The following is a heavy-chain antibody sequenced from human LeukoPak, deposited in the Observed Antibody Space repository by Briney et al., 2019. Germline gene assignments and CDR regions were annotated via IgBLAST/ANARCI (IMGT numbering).Heavy chain of an antibody. CDR3: AKAGGSSSWYYFDY. D-gene: IGHD6-13*01. Sequence: PGRSLRLSCAASGFTFDDYAMHWVRQAPGKGLEWVSGISWNSGSIGYADSVKGRFTISRDNAKNSLYLQMNSLRAEDMALYYCAKAGGSSSWYYFDYWGQGTLVTVSS. CDR2: ISWNSGSI. V-gene: IGHV3-9*03. CDR1: GFTFDDYA. J-gene: IGHJ4*02.